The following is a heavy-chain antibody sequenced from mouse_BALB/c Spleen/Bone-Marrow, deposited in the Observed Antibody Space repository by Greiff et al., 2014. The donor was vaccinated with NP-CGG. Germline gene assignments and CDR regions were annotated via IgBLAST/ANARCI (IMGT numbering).Heavy chain of an antibody. V-gene: IGHV14-3*02. J-gene: IGHJ4*01. CDR3: TRYDNNVSYSMAY. CDR2: IDPANGNV. D-gene: IGHD2-1*01. Sequence: EVKLMESGAELVKPGASVRLSCTTSGINFKDTFMHWVRQRPEQGLEWIGRIDPANGNVKSGPQFQGKATVTADTSSNTAYLQLSSLTSEDTAVYYCTRYDNNVSYSMAYWGQGTPVTVSS. CDR1: GINFKDTF.